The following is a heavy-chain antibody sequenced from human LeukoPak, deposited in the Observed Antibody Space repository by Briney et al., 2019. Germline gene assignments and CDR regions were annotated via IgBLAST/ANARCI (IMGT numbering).Heavy chain of an antibody. CDR1: GVSVSSGDYY. CDR2: IYYSGST. D-gene: IGHD3-10*01. J-gene: IGHJ4*02. V-gene: IGHV4-30-4*01. Sequence: PSETLSLTCTVSGVSVSSGDYYWSWIRQPPGKGLEWIGYIYYSGSTYHNPSLKSRVTISVDTSKNQFSLKLSSVTAADTAVYYCAREGADYYGSGTRPANYFDYWGQGTLVTVSP. CDR3: AREGADYYGSGTRPANYFDY.